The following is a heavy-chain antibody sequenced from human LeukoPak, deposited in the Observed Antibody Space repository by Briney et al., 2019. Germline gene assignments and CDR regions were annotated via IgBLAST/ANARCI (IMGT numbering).Heavy chain of an antibody. J-gene: IGHJ4*02. Sequence: PGGSLRLSCAASGFSCRSYCMRWVPQAPGRGWEGVANKKEEGSDKYYVASVRGSYTISRDNAKNSLHLQMNSLRGEDTAVYYCAREYSWGQGTLVTVSS. CDR3: AREYS. CDR1: GFSCRSYC. V-gene: IGHV3-7*01. CDR2: KKEEGSDK.